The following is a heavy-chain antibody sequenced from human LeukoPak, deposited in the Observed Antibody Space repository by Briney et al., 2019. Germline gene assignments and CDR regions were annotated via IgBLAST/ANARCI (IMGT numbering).Heavy chain of an antibody. CDR1: GGTFSSDA. CDR3: ASEVGYGYNNEYYYYGMDV. Sequence: GASVKVSCKASGGTFSSDAISWVRQAPGQGLEWMGGIIPIFGTANYAQKFQGRVTITADESTSTAYMELSSLRSEDTAVYYCASEVGYGYNNEYYYYGMDVWGQGTTVTVSS. D-gene: IGHD5-24*01. V-gene: IGHV1-69*13. CDR2: IIPIFGTA. J-gene: IGHJ6*02.